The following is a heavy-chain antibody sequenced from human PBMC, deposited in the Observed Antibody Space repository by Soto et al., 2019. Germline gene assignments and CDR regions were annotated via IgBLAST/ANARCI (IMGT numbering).Heavy chain of an antibody. CDR1: GFTFSSYS. V-gene: IGHV3-21*01. CDR3: ARDLGDLGYCSGGSCVHDAFDI. CDR2: ISSSSSYI. D-gene: IGHD2-15*01. J-gene: IGHJ3*02. Sequence: TGGSLRLSCAASGFTFSSYSMNWVRQAPGKGLEWVSSISSSSSYIYYADSVKGRFTISRDNAKNSLYLQMNSLRAEDTAVYYCARDLGDLGYCSGGSCVHDAFDIWGQGTMVTVSS.